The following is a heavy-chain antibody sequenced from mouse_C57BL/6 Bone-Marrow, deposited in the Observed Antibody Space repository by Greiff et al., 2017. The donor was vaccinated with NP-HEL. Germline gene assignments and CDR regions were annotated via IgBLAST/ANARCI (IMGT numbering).Heavy chain of an antibody. CDR2: IHPNSGST. J-gene: IGHJ2*01. V-gene: IGHV1-64*01. CDR1: GYTFTSYW. D-gene: IGHD2-3*01. CDR3: ARLGWLPFDD. Sequence: VQLQQPGAELVKPGASVKLSCKASGYTFTSYWMHWVKQRPGQGLEWIGMIHPNSGSTNYNEKFKSKATLTVDKASSTAYLQLSSLTSEDSAVYYCARLGWLPFDDWGQGTTLTVSS.